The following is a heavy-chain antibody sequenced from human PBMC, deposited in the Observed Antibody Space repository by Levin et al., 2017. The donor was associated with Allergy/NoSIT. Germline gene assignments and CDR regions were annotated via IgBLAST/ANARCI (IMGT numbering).Heavy chain of an antibody. CDR2: IKEDGSQT. CDR1: GFTFSTYW. V-gene: IGHV3-7*01. CDR3: ARGASNRLWDTTVDY. Sequence: PGGSLRLSCAASGFTFSTYWMTWVRQAPGKGLEWVANIKEDGSQTYYVDSLKGRFTISRDNTKNSLFLQMNNLRVDDTAVYYCARGASNRLWDTTVDYWGQGTLATVSS. D-gene: IGHD5-18*01. J-gene: IGHJ4*02.